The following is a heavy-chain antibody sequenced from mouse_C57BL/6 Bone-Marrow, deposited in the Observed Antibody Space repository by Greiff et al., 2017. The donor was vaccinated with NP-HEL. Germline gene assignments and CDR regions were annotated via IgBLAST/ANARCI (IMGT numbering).Heavy chain of an antibody. J-gene: IGHJ3*01. V-gene: IGHV1-81*01. CDR3: ARGRELAWFAY. CDR1: GYTFTSYG. CDR2: IYPRSGNT. Sequence: QVQLQQSGAELARPGASVKLSCKASGYTFTSYGISWVKQRTGQGLEWIGEIYPRSGNTYYNEKFKGKATLTADKSSSTAYMELRSLTSEDSAVYVCARGRELAWFAYWGQGTLVTVSA.